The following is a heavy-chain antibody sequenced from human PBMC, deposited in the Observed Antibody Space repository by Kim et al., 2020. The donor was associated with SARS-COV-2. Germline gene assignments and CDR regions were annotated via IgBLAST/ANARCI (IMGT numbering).Heavy chain of an antibody. CDR3: ARGYSSGYYYAWFDP. D-gene: IGHD3-22*01. Sequence: SETLSLTCAVYGGSFSGYYWSWIRQPPGKGLEWIGEINHSGSTNYNPSLKSRVTISVDTSKNQFSLKLSSVTAADTAVYYCARGYSSGYYYAWFDPWGQGTLVTVSS. J-gene: IGHJ5*02. CDR1: GGSFSGYY. CDR2: INHSGST. V-gene: IGHV4-34*01.